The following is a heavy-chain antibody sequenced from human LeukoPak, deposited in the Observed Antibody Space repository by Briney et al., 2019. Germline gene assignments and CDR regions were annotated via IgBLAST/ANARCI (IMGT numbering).Heavy chain of an antibody. CDR2: ISSSSSYI. V-gene: IGHV3-21*01. D-gene: IGHD4-23*01. J-gene: IGHJ4*02. CDR1: GFTFSSYS. Sequence: GGSLRLSCAASGFTFSSYSMNWVRQAPGKGLEWVSSISSSSSYIYYADSVKGRFTISRDNAKNSLYLQMNSLRAEDTAVYYCAKGDGVVTYFDYWGQGTLVTVSS. CDR3: AKGDGVVTYFDY.